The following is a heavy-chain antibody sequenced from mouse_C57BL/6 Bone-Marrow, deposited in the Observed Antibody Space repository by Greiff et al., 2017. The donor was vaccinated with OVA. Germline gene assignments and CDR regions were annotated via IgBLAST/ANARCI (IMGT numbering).Heavy chain of an antibody. J-gene: IGHJ2*01. Sequence: VQLQQPGAELVRPGSSVKLSCKASGYTFTSYWMDWVKQRPGQGLEWIGNIYPSDSETHYNQKFKDKATLTVDKSSSTAYMQLSSLTSEDSAVYYCARGGYYYGSSYYFDYWGQGTTLTVSS. D-gene: IGHD1-1*01. CDR3: ARGGYYYGSSYYFDY. CDR2: IYPSDSET. V-gene: IGHV1-61*01. CDR1: GYTFTSYW.